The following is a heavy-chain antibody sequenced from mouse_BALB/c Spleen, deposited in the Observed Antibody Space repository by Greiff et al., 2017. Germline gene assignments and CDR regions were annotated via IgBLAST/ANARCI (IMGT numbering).Heavy chain of an antibody. V-gene: IGHV14-3*02. CDR2: IDPANGNT. CDR1: GFNIKDTY. D-gene: IGHD1-1*01. CDR3: ARWSITTVYYAMDY. J-gene: IGHJ4*01. Sequence: EVQLQQSGAELVKPGASVKLSCTASGFNIKDTYMHWVKQRPEQGLEWIGRIDPANGNTKYDPKFQGKATITADTSSNTAYLQLSSLTSEDTAVYYCARWSITTVYYAMDYWGQGTSVTVSS.